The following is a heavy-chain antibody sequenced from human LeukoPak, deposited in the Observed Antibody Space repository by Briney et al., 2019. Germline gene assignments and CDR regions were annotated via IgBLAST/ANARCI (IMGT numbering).Heavy chain of an antibody. D-gene: IGHD3-10*01. CDR2: INSDGSST. Sequence: PGGSLRLSCAASGFTFSSYWMHRVRQAPGKGLVWVSRINSDGSSTTYADSLKGRLTISRDNAKNTLYLQMNSLRDEDTAVYYCASSGSNSLYYFDSWGQGTLVTVSS. CDR3: ASSGSNSLYYFDS. V-gene: IGHV3-74*01. CDR1: GFTFSSYW. J-gene: IGHJ4*02.